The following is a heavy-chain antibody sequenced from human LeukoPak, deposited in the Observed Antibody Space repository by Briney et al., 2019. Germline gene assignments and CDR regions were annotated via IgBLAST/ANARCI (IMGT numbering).Heavy chain of an antibody. CDR3: ARDQRTIVGAMVL. J-gene: IGHJ4*02. Sequence: PGGSLRLSCAASGFTFSSYGMHWVRQAPGKGLEWVAVIWYDGSNKYYADSVKGRFTISRDNSKNTLYLQMNSLRAEDTAVYYCARDQRTIVGAMVLWGQGTLVTVSS. CDR2: IWYDGSNK. D-gene: IGHD1-26*01. CDR1: GFTFSSYG. V-gene: IGHV3-33*01.